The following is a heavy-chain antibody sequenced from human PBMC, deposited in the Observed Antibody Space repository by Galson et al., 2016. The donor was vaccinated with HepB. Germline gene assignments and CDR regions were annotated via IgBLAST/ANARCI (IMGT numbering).Heavy chain of an antibody. CDR2: IYSGDGSTT. CDR3: GRDRNLREAGPAGHLLDY. Sequence: SLRLSCAASGFPFSGYWMHWVRQVPGKGLVWVARIYSGDGSTTTYADSVKGRFTISRDNAKNTLYLQMNSLRADDTGVYYCGRDRNLREAGPAGHLLDYWGQGTRVTVSS. D-gene: IGHD5-12*01. CDR1: GFPFSGYW. J-gene: IGHJ4*02. V-gene: IGHV3-74*03.